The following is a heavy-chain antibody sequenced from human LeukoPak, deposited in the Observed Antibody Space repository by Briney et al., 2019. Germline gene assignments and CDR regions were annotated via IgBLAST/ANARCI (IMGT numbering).Heavy chain of an antibody. D-gene: IGHD4-17*01. CDR1: GFTFSSYW. V-gene: IGHV3-7*03. J-gene: IGHJ5*02. Sequence: TGGSLRLSCAASGFTFSSYWMSWVRQAPGKGREWVANIKQDGSEKYYLDSVKARFTISRDNAKNSLYLQMNSLRAEHTAVYYCVRGKTTVATWGQGTLVTVSS. CDR2: IKQDGSEK. CDR3: VRGKTTVAT.